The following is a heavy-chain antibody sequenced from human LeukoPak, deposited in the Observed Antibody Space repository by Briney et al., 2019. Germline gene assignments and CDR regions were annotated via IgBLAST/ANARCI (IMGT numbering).Heavy chain of an antibody. D-gene: IGHD3-22*01. CDR2: INGGSGNT. CDR3: ANPRYDSSGYYYVD. V-gene: IGHV1-3*01. CDR1: GYTFTDYT. Sequence: ASVKVSCTASGYTFTDYTMHWLRQAPGQRLDWMGWINGGSGNTKYSPEFQGRVTITRDTSASTAYMELSSLRSEDTAVYYCANPRYDSSGYYYVDWGQGTLVTVSS. J-gene: IGHJ4*02.